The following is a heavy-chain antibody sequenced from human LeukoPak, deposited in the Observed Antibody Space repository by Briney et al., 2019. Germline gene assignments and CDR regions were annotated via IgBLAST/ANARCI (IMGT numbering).Heavy chain of an antibody. V-gene: IGHV3-64D*09. CDR2: ISSNGGST. CDR1: GXTFSSYA. Sequence: GGSLRLSCSASGXTFSSYAMHWVRQAPGKGLEYVSAISSNGGSTYYADSVKGRFTISRDNSKNTLYLQMSSPRAEDTAVYYCVKGMDIAMVSAFDYWGQGTLATVSS. D-gene: IGHD5-18*01. J-gene: IGHJ4*02. CDR3: VKGMDIAMVSAFDY.